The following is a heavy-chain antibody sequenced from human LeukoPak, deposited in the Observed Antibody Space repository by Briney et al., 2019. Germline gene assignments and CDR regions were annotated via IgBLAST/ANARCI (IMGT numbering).Heavy chain of an antibody. J-gene: IGHJ5*02. CDR2: ISYDGSEK. Sequence: GRSLRLSCAASGLTLSGYALHWVRQAPGKGLEWVAVISYDGSEKYYADSVKGRFTISRDDSKNTFSLQMNSLRGEDTAVYYCARDRIAAPSTDWFEHWGQGTLVTVSS. V-gene: IGHV3-30*04. D-gene: IGHD6-13*01. CDR3: ARDRIAAPSTDWFEH. CDR1: GLTLSGYA.